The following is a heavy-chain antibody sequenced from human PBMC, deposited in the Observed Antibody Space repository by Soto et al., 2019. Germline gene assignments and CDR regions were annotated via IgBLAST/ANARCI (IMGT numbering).Heavy chain of an antibody. Sequence: VQLLESGGGLVQPGGSLRLSCAASGFIFRSYAINWVRQAPGKGLERVSGISGSGDSTYYADAVKGRFTISRDNSKNTLFLQMNSLRDDDGAVYYCAKAGVGGFRGGDTFNWFDSWGQGILVTVSS. CDR3: AKAGVGGFRGGDTFNWFDS. D-gene: IGHD5-18*01. CDR1: GFIFRSYA. J-gene: IGHJ5*01. CDR2: ISGSGDST. V-gene: IGHV3-23*01.